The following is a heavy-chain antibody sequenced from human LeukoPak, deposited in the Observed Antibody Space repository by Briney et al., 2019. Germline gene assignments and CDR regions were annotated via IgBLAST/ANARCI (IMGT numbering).Heavy chain of an antibody. CDR2: MNPNSGNT. D-gene: IGHD3-3*01. J-gene: IGHJ4*02. CDR1: GYTFTSYD. Sequence: GASVKVSCKASGYTFTSYDINWVLQATGQGLEWMGWMNPNSGNTGYAQKFQGRVTMTEDTSTDTAYMELSSLRSEDTAVYYCATALRYYDFWSGYYTDYWGQGTLVTVSS. V-gene: IGHV1-8*01. CDR3: ATALRYYDFWSGYYTDY.